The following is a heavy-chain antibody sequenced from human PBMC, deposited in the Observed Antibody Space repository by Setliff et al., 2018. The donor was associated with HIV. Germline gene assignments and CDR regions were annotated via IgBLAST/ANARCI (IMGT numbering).Heavy chain of an antibody. J-gene: IGHJ5*02. D-gene: IGHD2-15*01. V-gene: IGHV4-59*01. CDR1: GGSISPYY. CDR3: ARGGASSKYLDP. CDR2: ISDRGTT. Sequence: SETLSLTCTVSGGSISPYYWSWIRQPPGKGLEWIAWISDRGTTNYNPSLKSRVTLSVDTSKNQFSLSLTSVTGADTAVNYCARGGASSKYLDPWGQGTLVTVSS.